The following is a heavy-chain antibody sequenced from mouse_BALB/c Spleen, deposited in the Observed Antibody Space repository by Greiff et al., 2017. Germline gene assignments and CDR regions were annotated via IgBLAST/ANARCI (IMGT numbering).Heavy chain of an antibody. D-gene: IGHD1-1*01. CDR3: ARAYGSSYFDY. CDR2: ISSGGST. J-gene: IGHJ2*01. CDR1: GFTFSSYA. V-gene: IGHV5-6-5*01. Sequence: EVHLVESGGGLVKPGGSLKLSCAASGFTFSSYAMSWVRQTPEKRLEWVASISSGGSTYYPDSVKGRFTISRDNARNILYLQMSSLRSEDTAMYYCARAYGSSYFDYWGQGTTLTVSS.